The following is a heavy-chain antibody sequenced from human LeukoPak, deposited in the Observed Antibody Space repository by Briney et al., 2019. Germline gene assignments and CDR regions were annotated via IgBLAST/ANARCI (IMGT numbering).Heavy chain of an antibody. D-gene: IGHD3-22*01. CDR2: MNPNSGGT. Sequence: ASVKVSCKASGYTFTGYFIHWVRRAPGQGLEWMGWMNPNSGGTNYAQKFQGRVTMTRDTSISTAYMELSSLRSEDTAVYYCARVAQHRYYYDSSAYRYYFDYWGQGTLVTVSS. V-gene: IGHV1-2*02. CDR1: GYTFTGYF. J-gene: IGHJ4*02. CDR3: ARVAQHRYYYDSSAYRYYFDY.